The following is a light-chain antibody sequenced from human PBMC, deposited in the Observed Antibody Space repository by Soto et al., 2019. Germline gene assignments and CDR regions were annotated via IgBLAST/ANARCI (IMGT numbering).Light chain of an antibody. J-gene: IGKJ1*01. CDR1: QSVSSSY. CDR3: QQYGNSPLT. CDR2: GAS. V-gene: IGKV3-20*01. Sequence: EIVLTQSPGTLSLSPGERATLSCRASQSVSSSYLAWYQQKPGQAPRLLIYGASSRATGIPDRFSGSGSGTDFNLTISRLEPEDFEVYYCQQYGNSPLTFGQGTKVEIK.